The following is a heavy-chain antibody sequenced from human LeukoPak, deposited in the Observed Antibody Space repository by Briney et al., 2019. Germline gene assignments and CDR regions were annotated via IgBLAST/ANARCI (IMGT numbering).Heavy chain of an antibody. V-gene: IGHV1-2*02. Sequence: ASVNVSCKASGYTFTGYYMHWVRQAPGQGLEWMGWINPNSGGTNYAQRFQGRVTMTRDTSISTAYMELSRLRSDDTAVYYCARERWLRAVYYYYGMDVWGQGTTVTVSS. J-gene: IGHJ6*02. D-gene: IGHD5-12*01. CDR1: GYTFTGYY. CDR2: INPNSGGT. CDR3: ARERWLRAVYYYYGMDV.